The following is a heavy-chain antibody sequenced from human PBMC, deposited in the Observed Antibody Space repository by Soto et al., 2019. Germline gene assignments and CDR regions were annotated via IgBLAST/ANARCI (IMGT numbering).Heavy chain of an antibody. J-gene: IGHJ4*02. D-gene: IGHD4-4*01. CDR1: GFTFSSYS. CDR3: ARDGHDYSNYEPTGNDY. V-gene: IGHV3-21*01. CDR2: ISSSSSYI. Sequence: EVQLVESGGGLVKPGGSLRLSCAASGFTFSSYSMNWVRQAPGKGLEWVSSISSSSSYIYYADSVKGRFTISRDNAKNSLYLQMNSLRAEDMAVYYCARDGHDYSNYEPTGNDYWGQGTLVTVSS.